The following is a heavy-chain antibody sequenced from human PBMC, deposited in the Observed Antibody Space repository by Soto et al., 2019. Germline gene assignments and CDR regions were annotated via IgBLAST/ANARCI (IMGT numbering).Heavy chain of an antibody. CDR1: GFTFSSYA. Sequence: GGSLRLSCAASGFTFSSYAMHWVRQAPGKGLKWVAVISYDGSKKYYADSVKGRFTISRDNSKNTLYLQMSSLRAEDAAVFYCARDFSGCSTGSCYRGPLHWGQGTLVTVSS. J-gene: IGHJ4*02. CDR3: ARDFSGCSTGSCYRGPLH. V-gene: IGHV3-30-3*01. CDR2: ISYDGSKK. D-gene: IGHD2-2*01.